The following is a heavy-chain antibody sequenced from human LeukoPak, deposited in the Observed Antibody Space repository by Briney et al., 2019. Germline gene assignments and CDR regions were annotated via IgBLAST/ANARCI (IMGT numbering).Heavy chain of an antibody. CDR3: ARDGEIVVVPAAIWDY. V-gene: IGHV3-21*01. J-gene: IGHJ4*02. CDR1: GFTVTDNY. CDR2: ISSSSSYI. Sequence: GGSLRLSCAASGFTVTDNYMNWVRQSSGKGLEWVSSISSSSSYIYYADSVKGRFTISRDNAKNSLYLQMNSLRAEDTAVYYCARDGEIVVVPAAIWDYWGQGTLVTVSS. D-gene: IGHD2-2*02.